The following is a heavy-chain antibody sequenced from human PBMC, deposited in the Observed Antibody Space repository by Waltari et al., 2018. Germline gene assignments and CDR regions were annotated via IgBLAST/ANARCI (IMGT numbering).Heavy chain of an antibody. V-gene: IGHV4-4*08. J-gene: IGHJ3*02. CDR1: GGSISSHY. D-gene: IGHD2-8*01. Sequence: QVQLQESGPGLVKPSETLSLTCTVSGGSISSHYWSWIRQPPGKGLEWIGYIYYSGSTTYNPSLKSRVTISVDTSKNQFSLNLKSVTAADTAVYYCARDNVLAQRGAFDMWGQGTMVIVSS. CDR2: IYYSGST. CDR3: ARDNVLAQRGAFDM.